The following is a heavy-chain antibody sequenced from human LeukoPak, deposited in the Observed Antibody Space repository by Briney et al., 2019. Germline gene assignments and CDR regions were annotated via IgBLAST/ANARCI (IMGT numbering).Heavy chain of an antibody. D-gene: IGHD6-19*01. CDR2: IYYSGST. CDR1: GGSISSYY. Sequence: SETLSLTCTVSGGSISSYYWSWIRQPPGKGLEWIGYIYYSGSTNYNPSLKSRVTISVDTSKNQFSLKLSSVTAADTAVYYCARVNVVAGTAYWGQGTLVTVSS. V-gene: IGHV4-59*01. CDR3: ARVNVVAGTAY. J-gene: IGHJ4*02.